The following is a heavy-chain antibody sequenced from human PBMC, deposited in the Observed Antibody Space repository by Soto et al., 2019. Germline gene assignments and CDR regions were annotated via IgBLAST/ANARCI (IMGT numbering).Heavy chain of an antibody. CDR3: ARDPHGSYFDY. V-gene: IGHV3-30-3*01. CDR1: GFTFSSYA. J-gene: IGHJ4*02. D-gene: IGHD6-25*01. CDR2: ISYDGSNK. Sequence: QVQLVESGGGVVQPGRSLRLSCAASGFTFSSYAMHWVRQAPGKGLEWVAVISYDGSNKYYADSVKGRFTISRDNSKNTLYLQMNSLRAEDTAVYYCARDPHGSYFDYWGQGTLVTVSS.